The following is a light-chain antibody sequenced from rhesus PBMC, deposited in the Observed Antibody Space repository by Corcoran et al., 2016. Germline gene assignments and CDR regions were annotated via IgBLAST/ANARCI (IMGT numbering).Light chain of an antibody. V-gene: IGKV3-24*04. CDR2: GAS. Sequence: EIVMTQSPATLSLSPGERATLSCRASQSVGSSLAWYQQKPGQAPRLLIYGASSRATGIPDRLSGSGSGTDFTLNISVLEPEAVAVYYCLQLNNWPITFGPEAKLDIK. CDR1: QSVGSS. CDR3: LQLNNWPIT. J-gene: IGKJ3*01.